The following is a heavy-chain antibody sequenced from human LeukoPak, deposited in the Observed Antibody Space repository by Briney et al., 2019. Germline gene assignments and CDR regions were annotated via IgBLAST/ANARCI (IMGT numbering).Heavy chain of an antibody. CDR2: INHSGST. J-gene: IGHJ4*02. D-gene: IGHD3-10*01. CDR1: GGSFSGYY. Sequence: ASETLSLTCAVYGGSFSGYYWSWIRQPPGKGLEWMGEINHSGSTNYNPSLKSRVTLSVDTCKTQFSLKLSSVTAADTAVYYCAREVSGTYYYGSGSYQIDYWGQGTLVTVSS. V-gene: IGHV4-34*01. CDR3: AREVSGTYYYGSGSYQIDY.